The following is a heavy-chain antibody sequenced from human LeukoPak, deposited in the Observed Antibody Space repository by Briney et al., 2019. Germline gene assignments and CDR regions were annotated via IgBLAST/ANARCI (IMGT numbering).Heavy chain of an antibody. CDR3: ARDSGYSYGNDAFDI. CDR1: GFTFSSYS. Sequence: PGGSLRLSCAASGFTFSSYSMNWVRQAPGKGLERVSSISSSSSYIYYADSVKGQFTISRDNAKNSLYLQMNSLRAEDTAVYYCARDSGYSYGNDAFDIWGQGTMVTVSS. J-gene: IGHJ3*02. CDR2: ISSSSSYI. D-gene: IGHD5-18*01. V-gene: IGHV3-21*01.